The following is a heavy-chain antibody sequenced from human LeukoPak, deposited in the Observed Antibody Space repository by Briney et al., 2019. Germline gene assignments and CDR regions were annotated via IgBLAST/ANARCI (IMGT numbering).Heavy chain of an antibody. CDR2: TKEDGTET. V-gene: IGHV3-7*03. J-gene: IGHJ4*02. CDR3: AKEGRSLQTY. Sequence: GGSLRLSCAASGFMFSSNWMSWVHLAPGKGLEWVANTKEDGTETYYVDSVKGRFTISRDNAKNSLYLQMNSLRVEDTAVYYCAKEGRSLQTYWGQGTLVTVSS. D-gene: IGHD5-24*01. CDR1: GFMFSSNW.